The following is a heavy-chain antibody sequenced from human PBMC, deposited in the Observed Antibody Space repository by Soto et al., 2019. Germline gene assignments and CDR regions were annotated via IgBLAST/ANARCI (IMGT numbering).Heavy chain of an antibody. Sequence: ASVKVSCKASGYTFTSYYMHWVRQAPGQGLEWMGIINPSGGSTSYAQKLQGRVTMTRDTSTSTAYMELSRLRSDDTAVYYCARENSSSWPYFDYWGQGTLVTVSS. J-gene: IGHJ4*02. CDR3: ARENSSSWPYFDY. CDR1: GYTFTSYY. D-gene: IGHD6-13*01. V-gene: IGHV1-46*01. CDR2: INPSGGST.